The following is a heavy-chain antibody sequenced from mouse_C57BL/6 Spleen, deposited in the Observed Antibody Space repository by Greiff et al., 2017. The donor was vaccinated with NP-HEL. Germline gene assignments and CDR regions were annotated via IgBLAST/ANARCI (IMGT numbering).Heavy chain of an antibody. CDR1: GYTFTDYE. D-gene: IGHD2-14*01. V-gene: IGHV1-15*01. CDR2: IDPETGGT. J-gene: IGHJ2*01. Sequence: QVQLQQSGAELVRPGASVTLSCKASGYTFTDYEMHWVKQTPVHGLEWIGAIDPETGGTAYNQKFKGKAILTADKSSSTAYMELRSLTSEDSAVYYFTRWVRGYAFDYWGQGTTLTVSS. CDR3: TRWVRGYAFDY.